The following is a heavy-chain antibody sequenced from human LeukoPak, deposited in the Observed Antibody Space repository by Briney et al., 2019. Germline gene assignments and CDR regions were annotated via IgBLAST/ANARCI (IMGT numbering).Heavy chain of an antibody. CDR1: GYTFTGYY. V-gene: IGHV1-18*04. CDR3: ARDERGRLELPGGYYYMDV. Sequence: ASVKVSCKASGYTFTGYYMHWVRQAPGQGLEWMGWISAYNGNTNYAQRLQGRVTMTTDTSTSTAYMELRSLRSDDTAVYYCARDERGRLELPGGYYYMDVWGKGTTVTVSS. CDR2: ISAYNGNT. D-gene: IGHD1-7*01. J-gene: IGHJ6*03.